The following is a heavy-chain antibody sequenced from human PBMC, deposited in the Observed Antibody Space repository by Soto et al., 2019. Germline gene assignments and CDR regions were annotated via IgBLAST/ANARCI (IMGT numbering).Heavy chain of an antibody. CDR3: ATLLEVPAAMLNYYYYYGMDV. D-gene: IGHD2-2*01. J-gene: IGHJ6*02. Sequence: PSETLSLTCTVSGGSISSSSYYWGWIRQPPGKGLEWIGSIYYSGSTYYNPSLKSRVTISVDTSKNQFSLKLSSVTAADTAVYYCATLLEVPAAMLNYYYYYGMDVWGQGTTVTVS. CDR1: GGSISSSSYY. V-gene: IGHV4-39*01. CDR2: IYYSGST.